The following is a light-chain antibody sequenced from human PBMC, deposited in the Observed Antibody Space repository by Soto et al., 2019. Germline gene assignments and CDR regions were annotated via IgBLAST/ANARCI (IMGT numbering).Light chain of an antibody. Sequence: QSVLTQPASVSGSPGQSITIACTGTSCDVGGYNYVSWYQHHPGKAPKLMIYDVSNRPSGVSNRFSGSKSGNTASLTISGLQPEDEADYYCCSYTTSNTRQIVFGTGTKVTVL. CDR2: DVS. CDR3: CSYTTSNTRQIV. J-gene: IGLJ1*01. CDR1: SCDVGGYNY. V-gene: IGLV2-14*03.